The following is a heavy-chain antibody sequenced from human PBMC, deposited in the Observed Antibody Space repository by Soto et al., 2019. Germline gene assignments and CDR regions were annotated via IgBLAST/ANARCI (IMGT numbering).Heavy chain of an antibody. D-gene: IGHD4-17*01. CDR1: GFTFSNAW. CDR3: TTAIRYSVTTPLLDY. Sequence: PGGSLRLSCAASGFTFSNAWMSWVRQAPGKGLEWVGRIKSKTDGGTTDYAAPVKGRFTISRDVLKNTLFLQINSLKTEDTALYYCTTAIRYSVTTPLLDYWGQGTLVTVSS. CDR2: IKSKTDGGTT. V-gene: IGHV3-15*01. J-gene: IGHJ4*02.